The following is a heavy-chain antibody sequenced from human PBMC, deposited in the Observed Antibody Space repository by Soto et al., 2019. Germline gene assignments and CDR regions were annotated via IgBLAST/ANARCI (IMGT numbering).Heavy chain of an antibody. CDR1: GFTFSSYS. D-gene: IGHD3-3*01. V-gene: IGHV3-48*01. CDR3: ARVIWSGHSDY. CDR2: ISSSSSTI. Sequence: EVQLVESGGGLVQPGGSLRLSCAASGFTFSSYSMNWVRQAPGKGLEWVSYISSSSSTIYYADSVKGRFTISRDNAKNSLYLQMNSLRAEDTAVYYCARVIWSGHSDYWCQGTLVTVSS. J-gene: IGHJ4*02.